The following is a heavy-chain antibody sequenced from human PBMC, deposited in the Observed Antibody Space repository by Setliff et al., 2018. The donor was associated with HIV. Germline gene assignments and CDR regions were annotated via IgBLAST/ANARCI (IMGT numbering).Heavy chain of an antibody. V-gene: IGHV1-46*01. D-gene: IGHD2-15*01. CDR1: GFTLTNYY. CDR3: VREVPHSCYFDS. CDR2: INPSGGRT. Sequence: EASVKVSCKASGFTLTNYYIHWVRQAPGQGLEWVGIINPSGGRTKYGQRFQGRVAFTGDMSTSTVYMDLRSLESEDTAVYYCVREVPHSCYFDSWGQGTQVTVSS. J-gene: IGHJ4*02.